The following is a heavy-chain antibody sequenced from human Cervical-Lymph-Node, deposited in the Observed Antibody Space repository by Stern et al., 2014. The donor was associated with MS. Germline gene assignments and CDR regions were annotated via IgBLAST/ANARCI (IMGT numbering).Heavy chain of an antibody. V-gene: IGHV1-69*01. J-gene: IGHJ6*02. Sequence: VQLVHTGAEVKKPGSSVKDSCKAYGGTFRSHAISWARQPHEQGLEWMGGICPIFGTGNYAQTFQVSVTLTAEESTTSAYMVVGSLRSEDTAVYYCARGELKEGLVRGMDVWGQGTTVTFSS. CDR3: ARGELKEGLVRGMDV. CDR1: GGTFRSHA. CDR2: ICPIFGTG. D-gene: IGHD1-26*01.